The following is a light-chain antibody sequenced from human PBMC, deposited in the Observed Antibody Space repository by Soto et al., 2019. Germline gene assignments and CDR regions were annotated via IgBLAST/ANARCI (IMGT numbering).Light chain of an antibody. V-gene: IGKV3-15*01. CDR3: QQYNHWPRT. J-gene: IGKJ1*01. CDR2: DAS. CDR1: QSVSIN. Sequence: EIVMTQSPATLSVSPGERATLSCRASQSVSINLAWYQQKPGQAPRLLIYDASTRATGFPARFSGSGSGTEFTLTISSLQSEDFAFYYWQQYNHWPRTFGQGTKVEIK.